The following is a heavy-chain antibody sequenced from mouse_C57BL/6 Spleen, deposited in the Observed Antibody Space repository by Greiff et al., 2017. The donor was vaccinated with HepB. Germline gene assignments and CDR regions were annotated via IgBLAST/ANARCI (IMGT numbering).Heavy chain of an antibody. V-gene: IGHV1-61*01. Sequence: QVQLQQPGAELVRPGSSVKLSCKASGYTFTSYWMDWVKQRPGQGLEWIGNIYPSDSETHYNQKFKDKATLTVDKSSSTAYMQLSSLTSEDSAVYYCARGRGYDYDEADYFDYWGQGTTLTVSS. J-gene: IGHJ2*01. CDR2: IYPSDSET. D-gene: IGHD2-4*01. CDR3: ARGRGYDYDEADYFDY. CDR1: GYTFTSYW.